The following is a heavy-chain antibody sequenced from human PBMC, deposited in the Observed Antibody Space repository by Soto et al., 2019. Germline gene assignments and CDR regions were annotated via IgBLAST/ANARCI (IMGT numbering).Heavy chain of an antibody. CDR3: ARDTRYCTDSGCPLMRDAFDV. CDR1: HFSVTNNKY. J-gene: IGHJ3*01. CDR2: ICHSGTS. V-gene: IGHV4-4*02. Sequence: QVLLQESGPGLVKPSGTLSLTCTVSHFSVTNNKYWSWVRQSPGKPLEWIGEICHSGTSYYNPSLSSRVSMSMDKSKNHISLILTSVTAADTAVYYCARDTRYCTDSGCPLMRDAFDVWGQGTLVTVS. D-gene: IGHD2-8*01.